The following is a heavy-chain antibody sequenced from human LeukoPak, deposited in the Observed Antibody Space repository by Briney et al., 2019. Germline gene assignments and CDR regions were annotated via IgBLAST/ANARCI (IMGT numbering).Heavy chain of an antibody. J-gene: IGHJ4*02. CDR2: ISAYNGNT. CDR1: GYTFTSYG. CDR3: ARLYYYDSSGYPFTGFDY. V-gene: IGHV1-18*01. D-gene: IGHD3-22*01. Sequence: GASVKVSCKASGYTFTSYGISWVRQAPGQGLEWMGWISAYNGNTNYAQKLQGRVTMTTDTSTSTAYMELRSLRSDDTAVYYCARLYYYDSSGYPFTGFDYWGQGTLVTVSS.